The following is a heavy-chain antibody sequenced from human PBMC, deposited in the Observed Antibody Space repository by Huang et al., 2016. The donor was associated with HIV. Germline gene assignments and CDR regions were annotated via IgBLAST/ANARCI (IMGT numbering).Heavy chain of an antibody. CDR2: ISGYNGNT. CDR1: GYTFTSYG. CDR3: ARDLPFHYYDTRGWDL. Sequence: QVQLVQSGAEVKKPGASVKVSCKASGYTFTSYGIRWLRQAPGQGLEWMGGISGYNGNTKYAQKLQDRVAMTTDTSTNTGYMELRNLRSDDAAVYYGARDLPFHYYDTRGWDLWGQGTLVTVSS. J-gene: IGHJ5*02. V-gene: IGHV1-18*04. D-gene: IGHD3-22*01.